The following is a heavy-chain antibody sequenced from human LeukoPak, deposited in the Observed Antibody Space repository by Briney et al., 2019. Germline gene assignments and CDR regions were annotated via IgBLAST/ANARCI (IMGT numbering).Heavy chain of an antibody. Sequence: PGGSLRLSCAASGFSFTTNWLHWVRQPPGKGLVWVSLINTDGTTTTYADSVKGPFTISRDNAKNTLYLQMNSLRAEDTAVYYCATAGADSCSNDYWGQGTLLTVSS. CDR2: INTDGTTT. D-gene: IGHD3-22*01. J-gene: IGHJ4*02. CDR3: ATAGADSCSNDY. V-gene: IGHV3-74*01. CDR1: GFSFTTNW.